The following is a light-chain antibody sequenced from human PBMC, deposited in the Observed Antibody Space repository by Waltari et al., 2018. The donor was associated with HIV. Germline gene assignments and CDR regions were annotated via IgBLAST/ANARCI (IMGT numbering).Light chain of an antibody. CDR2: DVS. CDR1: ASDFGDYNY. V-gene: IGLV2-14*03. CDR3: SSYARNSPWL. J-gene: IGLJ3*02. Sequence: QSVLTQPASVSGAPGHSVTISCTGTASDFGDYNYVSWYQQHPGKAPKLLIYDVSLRPSGISRRFSGSRSGTTASLTISGLQAEDEADYYCSSYARNSPWLFGGGTKLSVL.